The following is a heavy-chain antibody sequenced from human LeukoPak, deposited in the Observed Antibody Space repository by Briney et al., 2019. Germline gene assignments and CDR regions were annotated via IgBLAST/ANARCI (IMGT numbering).Heavy chain of an antibody. D-gene: IGHD3-16*02. CDR3: ATGDYDYIWGSYRSGLDY. CDR1: GFTFSSHW. CDR2: IKEDGSEK. J-gene: IGHJ4*02. V-gene: IGHV3-7*03. Sequence: GGSLRLSCAASGFTFSSHWMSWVRQAPGKGLEWVANIKEDGSEKYYLDSVKGRFTISRDNSKNTLYLQMNSLRAEDTAVYYCATGDYDYIWGSYRSGLDYWGQGTLVTVSS.